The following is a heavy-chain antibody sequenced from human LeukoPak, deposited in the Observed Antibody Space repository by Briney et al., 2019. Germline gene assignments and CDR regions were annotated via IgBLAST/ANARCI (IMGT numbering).Heavy chain of an antibody. CDR1: GGSISGHF. CDR2: IYYSGST. V-gene: IGHV4-59*11. J-gene: IGHJ6*03. Sequence: SETLSLTCTVSGGSISGHFWSWIRQPPGKGLEWIGYIYYSGSTNYNPSLKSRVTISVDTSKNQFSLKLSSVTAADTAVYYCARDKLSASPYYYYMDVWGKGTTVTVSS. D-gene: IGHD6-6*01. CDR3: ARDKLSASPYYYYMDV.